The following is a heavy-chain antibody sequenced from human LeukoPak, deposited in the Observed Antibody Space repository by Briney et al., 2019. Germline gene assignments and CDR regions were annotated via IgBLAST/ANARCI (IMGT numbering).Heavy chain of an antibody. J-gene: IGHJ6*03. V-gene: IGHV1-18*01. CDR2: VSAYNGNT. D-gene: IGHD1-26*01. Sequence: VASVKVSCKASGYTSTNFGIIWVRQAPGQGPQYMGWVSAYNGNTNYAQNFQDRVTMTTDASTSTAYLDLRSLRSDDTAVYYCARTNHPLGGTEYYYYYMDVWGKGTAVTVSS. CDR1: GYTSTNFG. CDR3: ARTNHPLGGTEYYYYYMDV.